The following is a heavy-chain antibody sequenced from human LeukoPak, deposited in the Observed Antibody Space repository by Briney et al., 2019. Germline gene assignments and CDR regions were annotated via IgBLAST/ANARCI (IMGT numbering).Heavy chain of an antibody. Sequence: SETLSLTCTVSGGSISSSSYYWSWIRQPPGKGLEWIGYIYYSGSTNYNPSLKSRVTISVDTSKNQFSLKLSSVTAADTAVYYCARGGTYYYDSIGAFDIWGQGTMVTVSS. CDR3: ARGGTYYYDSIGAFDI. V-gene: IGHV4-61*01. J-gene: IGHJ3*02. CDR1: GGSISSSSYY. D-gene: IGHD3-22*01. CDR2: IYYSGST.